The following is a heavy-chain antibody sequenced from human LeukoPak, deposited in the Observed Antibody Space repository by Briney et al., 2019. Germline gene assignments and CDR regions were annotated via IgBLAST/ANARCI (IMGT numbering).Heavy chain of an antibody. D-gene: IGHD2-21*02. Sequence: SETLSLTCTVSGGSISSYYWSWIRQPPGKGLEWIGYIYYSGNTNYNPSLKSRVAISLDTSKNQFSLKLDSVTAADTAVYYCARGACGGDCYLVWGQGTLVTVSS. V-gene: IGHV4-59*01. CDR3: ARGACGGDCYLV. CDR2: IYYSGNT. J-gene: IGHJ4*02. CDR1: GGSISSYY.